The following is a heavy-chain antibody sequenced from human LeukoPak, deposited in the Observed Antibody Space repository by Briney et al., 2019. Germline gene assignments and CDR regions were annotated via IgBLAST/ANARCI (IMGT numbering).Heavy chain of an antibody. CDR1: GFTLSSRW. CDR3: ATYDSWSGYNIAY. CDR2: INRNGSEK. D-gene: IGHD3-3*01. Sequence: GGSLRLSCVVSGFTLSSRWMMWVRQAPGKGLEWMTNINRNGSEKNYVDSVKGRFTIARDNAENSLYLQMNSLKVEDTAIYYCATYDSWSGYNIAYWGQGTLVTVSS. V-gene: IGHV3-7*03. J-gene: IGHJ4*02.